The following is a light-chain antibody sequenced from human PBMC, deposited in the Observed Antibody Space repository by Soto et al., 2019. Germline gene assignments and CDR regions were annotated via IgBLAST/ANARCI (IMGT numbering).Light chain of an antibody. Sequence: IVLTQSPGTLSWSPGQGATLSCRASQTIKNNFLAWYQQRPGQAPRLLIHAASIRATGTTDRFTGSASGTDVSLIISRLEPEDFAVYYCQQSGTSLTFGGGTRLQIK. J-gene: IGKJ4*01. CDR2: AAS. CDR1: QTIKNNF. V-gene: IGKV3-20*01. CDR3: QQSGTSLT.